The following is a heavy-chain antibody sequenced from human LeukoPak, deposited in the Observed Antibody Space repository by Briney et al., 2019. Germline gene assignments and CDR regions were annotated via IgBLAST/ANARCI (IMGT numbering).Heavy chain of an antibody. J-gene: IGHJ5*02. CDR2: IYTSGTT. CDR3: ARAIPYNWFDP. CDR1: GGSISSYS. V-gene: IGHV4-4*07. Sequence: PSETLSLTCIVSGGSISSYSWTWIRQPAGEGLEWIGRIYTSGTTNYEPSLKSRVTMSVDTSKNQFSLKLSSVTAADTAVYYCARAIPYNWFDPWGQGTLVTVSS. D-gene: IGHD2-2*02.